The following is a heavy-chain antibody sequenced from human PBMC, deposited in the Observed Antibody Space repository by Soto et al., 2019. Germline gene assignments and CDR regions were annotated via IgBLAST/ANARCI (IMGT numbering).Heavy chain of an antibody. V-gene: IGHV4-59*01. D-gene: IGHD2-15*01. J-gene: IGHJ5*02. CDR3: ARDLKEFCSDGKCNWFDP. Sequence: QVQLQESGPGLVKPSDTLSLTCTVSGASITTYYWSWIRQPPGKGLEWIGYISYSGSTNYNPSLKSQDTISIDASKHKISLQVRSATAADAAVYYCARDLKEFCSDGKCNWFDPWGQGTLVTVSS. CDR2: ISYSGST. CDR1: GASITTYY.